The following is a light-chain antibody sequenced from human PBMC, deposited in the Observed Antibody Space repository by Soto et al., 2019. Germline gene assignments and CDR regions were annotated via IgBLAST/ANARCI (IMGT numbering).Light chain of an antibody. Sequence: EIVLTQSPGTLSLSPGERATLSCRASQSVSSSYLAWYQQKPGQAPRLLIYGASSRATGIPDRFSGSGSGTDFTLTIGRLEPEDFAVYYCQQYGTSPWTFGQGTKVE. CDR1: QSVSSSY. V-gene: IGKV3-20*01. J-gene: IGKJ1*01. CDR3: QQYGTSPWT. CDR2: GAS.